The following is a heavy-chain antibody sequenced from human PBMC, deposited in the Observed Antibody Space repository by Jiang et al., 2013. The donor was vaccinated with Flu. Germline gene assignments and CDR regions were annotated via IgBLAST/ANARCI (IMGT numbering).Heavy chain of an antibody. D-gene: IGHD6-19*01. V-gene: IGHV3-30*06. Sequence: ISRDNSKNTLYLQMNSLRAEDTAVYYCAASSGWGRTGYFDYWGQGTLVTVSS. CDR3: AASSGWGRTGYFDY. J-gene: IGHJ4*02.